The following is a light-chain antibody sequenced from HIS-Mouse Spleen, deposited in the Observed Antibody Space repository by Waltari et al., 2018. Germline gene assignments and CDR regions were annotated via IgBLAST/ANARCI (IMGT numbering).Light chain of an antibody. Sequence: QSALTQPRSVSGSPGQSVTISCTGTSSDFGGYNYFSWYQQHPGKAPKLMIYDVSKRPSGVPDRFSGSKSGNTASLTISGLQAEDEADYYCCSYAGSSWVFGGGTKLTVL. CDR2: DVS. J-gene: IGLJ3*02. CDR1: SSDFGGYNY. V-gene: IGLV2-11*01. CDR3: CSYAGSSWV.